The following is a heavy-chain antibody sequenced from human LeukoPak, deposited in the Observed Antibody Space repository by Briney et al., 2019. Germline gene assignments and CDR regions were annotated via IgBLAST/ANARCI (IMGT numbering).Heavy chain of an antibody. J-gene: IGHJ3*02. V-gene: IGHV3-23*01. CDR3: AKGVPGSGWYSGFDAFDI. Sequence: PGGSLRLSCAASGFTFSGYAMSWVRQAPGKGLEWVSAISGSGGSTYYADSVKGRFTISRDNSKNTLYLQMNSLSAEDTAIYYCAKGVPGSGWYSGFDAFDIWGQGTMVTVSS. D-gene: IGHD6-19*01. CDR2: ISGSGGST. CDR1: GFTFSGYA.